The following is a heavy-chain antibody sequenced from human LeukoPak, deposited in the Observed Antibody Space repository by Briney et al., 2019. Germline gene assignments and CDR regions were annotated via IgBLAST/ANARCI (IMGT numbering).Heavy chain of an antibody. CDR1: GFTFSSYW. Sequence: GGSLRLSCAASGFTFSSYWMSWVRQAPGKGLEWVANIKQDGSEKYYVDSVKGRFTISRDNAKNSLYLQMNSLRAEDTAVYCCARSLLYDSSGYYYASAVFYFDYWGQGTLVTVSS. V-gene: IGHV3-7*01. CDR3: ARSLLYDSSGYYYASAVFYFDY. J-gene: IGHJ4*02. D-gene: IGHD3-22*01. CDR2: IKQDGSEK.